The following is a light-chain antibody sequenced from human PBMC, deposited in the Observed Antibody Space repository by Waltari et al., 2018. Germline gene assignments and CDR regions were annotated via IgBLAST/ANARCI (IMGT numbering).Light chain of an antibody. V-gene: IGKV3-20*01. CDR1: QSISRP. CDR2: DAS. J-gene: IGKJ1*01. CDR3: QHYVRLPAT. Sequence: RATLSCRASQSISRPLAWYQQKPGQAPRLLIYDASTRATGIPDRFSGSGSGTDFSLTISRLEPEDSAVYYCQHYVRLPATFGQGTKVEIK.